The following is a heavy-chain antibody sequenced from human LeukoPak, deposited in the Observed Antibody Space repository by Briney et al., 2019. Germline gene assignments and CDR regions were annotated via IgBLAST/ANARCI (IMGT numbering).Heavy chain of an antibody. Sequence: MASETLSLTCTVSGGSIRSFYWSWIRQSAGKGLEWVGRIYSHGNANYNPSLNSRVTMSLDTSKNQFSLKLTSVTAADTAVYYCARFRMTASATAAFDLWGQGTLVTVSS. D-gene: IGHD6-13*01. CDR1: GGSIRSFY. V-gene: IGHV4-4*07. CDR3: ARFRMTASATAAFDL. J-gene: IGHJ3*01. CDR2: IYSHGNA.